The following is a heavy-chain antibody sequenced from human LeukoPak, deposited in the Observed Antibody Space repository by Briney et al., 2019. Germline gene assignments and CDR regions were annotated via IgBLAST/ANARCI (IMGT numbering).Heavy chain of an antibody. Sequence: GGSLKPSCAASGFTFRSYAMSWVRQAPGKGLEWISAISGSGGSTYYADSVKGRFTISRDNSKNTLYLQMNSLRAEDTAVYYCAKDRARVVVVITTPYFDYWGQGTLVTVSS. D-gene: IGHD3-22*01. J-gene: IGHJ4*02. CDR2: ISGSGGST. CDR1: GFTFRSYA. V-gene: IGHV3-23*01. CDR3: AKDRARVVVVITTPYFDY.